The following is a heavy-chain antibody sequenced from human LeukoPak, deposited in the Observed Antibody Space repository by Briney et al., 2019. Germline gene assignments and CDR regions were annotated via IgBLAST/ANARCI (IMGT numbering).Heavy chain of an antibody. J-gene: IGHJ4*02. Sequence: GGSLRLSCAASGFTFSSYSMNWVRQAPGKGLEWVSSISSSSSYIYYADSVKGRFTISRDNAKNSLYLQMNSLRAEDTAVCYCARDRLVTVIDYWGQGTLVTVSS. CDR3: ARDRLVTVIDY. V-gene: IGHV3-21*01. D-gene: IGHD4-23*01. CDR2: ISSSSSYI. CDR1: GFTFSSYS.